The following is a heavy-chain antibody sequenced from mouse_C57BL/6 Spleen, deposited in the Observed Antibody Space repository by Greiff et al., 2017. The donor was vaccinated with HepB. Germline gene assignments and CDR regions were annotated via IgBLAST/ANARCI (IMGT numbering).Heavy chain of an antibody. Sequence: VKLQESGAELARPGASVKLSCKASGYTFTSYGISWVKQRTGQGLEWIGEIYPRSGNTYYNEKFKGKATLTADKSSSTAYMELRSLTSEDSAVYFCYYYGSSYVAYWGQGTLVTVSA. CDR2: IYPRSGNT. CDR1: GYTFTSYG. V-gene: IGHV1-81*01. CDR3: YYYGSSYVAY. J-gene: IGHJ3*01. D-gene: IGHD1-1*01.